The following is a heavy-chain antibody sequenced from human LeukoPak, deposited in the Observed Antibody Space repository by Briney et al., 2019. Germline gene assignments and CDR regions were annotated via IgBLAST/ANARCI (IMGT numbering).Heavy chain of an antibody. Sequence: ASVKVSCKASGYTFTAYYIHWVRQAPGQGLEWMGWINPNRGGTNYAQKFQDRVTMTSDASISTAYMELTRLKSDDTAVYYCACADTDMAKGIWGQGTMVTVSS. D-gene: IGHD5-18*01. CDR1: GYTFTAYY. J-gene: IGHJ3*02. V-gene: IGHV1-2*02. CDR3: ACADTDMAKGI. CDR2: INPNRGGT.